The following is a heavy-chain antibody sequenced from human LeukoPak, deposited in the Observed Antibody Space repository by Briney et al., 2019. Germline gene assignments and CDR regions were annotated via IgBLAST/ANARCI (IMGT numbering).Heavy chain of an antibody. CDR2: SKSKTDGGTT. J-gene: IGHJ4*02. V-gene: IGHV3-15*01. CDR1: GFTFSDYY. Sequence: SGGSLRLSCAASGFTFSDYYMSWVRQAPGKGLEWVGRSKSKTDGGTTDYAAPVKGRFAISRDDSKNTLYLQMNSLKTEDTAVYYCTTDFYLLWGQGTLVTVSS. D-gene: IGHD3-16*02. CDR3: TTDFYLL.